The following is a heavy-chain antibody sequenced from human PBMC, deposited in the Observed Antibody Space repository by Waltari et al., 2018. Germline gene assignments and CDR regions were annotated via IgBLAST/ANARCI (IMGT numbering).Heavy chain of an antibody. J-gene: IGHJ4*02. Sequence: EVQLLESGETLLQPGGSLRLSCTASGFSFSNYGSTWVRQAPGKGLEWVSAISRDGGATFYGGAVRGRSTISRDNSKNTVYLEINSLRVDDTAKYYCARWSVSGSYYDSWGQGILVAVSS. V-gene: IGHV3-23*01. CDR1: GFSFSNYG. CDR3: ARWSVSGSYYDS. CDR2: ISRDGGAT. D-gene: IGHD3-10*01.